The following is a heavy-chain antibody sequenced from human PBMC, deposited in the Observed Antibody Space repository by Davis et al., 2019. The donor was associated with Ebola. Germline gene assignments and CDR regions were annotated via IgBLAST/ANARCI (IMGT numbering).Heavy chain of an antibody. Sequence: SRDNSKNTLYLQMNSLRAEDTAVYYCAKDSRGIAVAGIGFYFDYWGQGTLVTVSS. D-gene: IGHD6-19*01. V-gene: IGHV3-30*02. CDR3: AKDSRGIAVAGIGFYFDY. J-gene: IGHJ4*02.